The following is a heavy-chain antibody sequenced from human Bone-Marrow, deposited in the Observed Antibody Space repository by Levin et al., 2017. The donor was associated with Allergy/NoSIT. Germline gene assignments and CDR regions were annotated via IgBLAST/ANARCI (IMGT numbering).Heavy chain of an antibody. CDR3: AKDRGDIAVVGTASKHYYHGMDV. J-gene: IGHJ6*02. CDR1: GFTFNSSW. Sequence: GGSLRLSCAASGFTFNSSWMHWVRQAPGKGLVWVSRLNSDGSRTIYADSVKGRFTISRDNAKNTLFLHMSSLTAEDTAVYYCAKDRGDIAVVGTASKHYYHGMDVWGQGTTVTVSS. D-gene: IGHD6-19*01. V-gene: IGHV3-74*01. CDR2: LNSDGSRT.